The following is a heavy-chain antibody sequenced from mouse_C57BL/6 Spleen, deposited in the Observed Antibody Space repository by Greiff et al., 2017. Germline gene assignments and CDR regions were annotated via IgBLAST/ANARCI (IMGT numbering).Heavy chain of an antibody. D-gene: IGHD4-1*01. Sequence: VQLQQSGTELVKPGASVKLSCKASGYTFTSYWMHWVKQRPGQGLEWIGNINPSNGGTNYNEKFKSKATLTVDKSSSTAYMQLSSLTSEDSAVYYCARIASWDPYAMDYWGQGTSVTVSS. J-gene: IGHJ4*01. CDR3: ARIASWDPYAMDY. CDR2: INPSNGGT. V-gene: IGHV1-53*01. CDR1: GYTFTSYW.